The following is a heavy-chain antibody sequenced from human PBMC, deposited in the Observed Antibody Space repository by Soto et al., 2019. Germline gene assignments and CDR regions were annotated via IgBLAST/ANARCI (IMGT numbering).Heavy chain of an antibody. CDR2: IWNDGSNK. J-gene: IGHJ6*02. Sequence: QVQLVESGGGVVQPGRSLRLSCEASGFTFNKYAMHWVRQAPGKGLEWVALIWNDGSNKYYADSAKGRFTISRDSSKNTLYLQMNSLSAEDAAVYYCATDRDTYGEYGMDVWGQGTTVTVSS. V-gene: IGHV3-33*01. D-gene: IGHD5-18*01. CDR1: GFTFNKYA. CDR3: ATDRDTYGEYGMDV.